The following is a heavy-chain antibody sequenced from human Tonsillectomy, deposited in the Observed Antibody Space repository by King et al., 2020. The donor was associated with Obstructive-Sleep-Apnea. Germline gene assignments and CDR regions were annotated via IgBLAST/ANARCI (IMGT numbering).Heavy chain of an antibody. D-gene: IGHD3-10*01. V-gene: IGHV3-66*01. J-gene: IGHJ4*02. Sequence: DVQLVESGGGLVQPGGSLRLSCAASGFTVSSNYMSWVRQAPGKGLEGVSCIHSGGSTYYPDSVKGRFTISRDNSKNTLYLQMNSLRAEDTAVYYCAIWPGGAPYWGQGTLVTVSS. CDR3: AIWPGGAPY. CDR2: IHSGGST. CDR1: GFTVSSNY.